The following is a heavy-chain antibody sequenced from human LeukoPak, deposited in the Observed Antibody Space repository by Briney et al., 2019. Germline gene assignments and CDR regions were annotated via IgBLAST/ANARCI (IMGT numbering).Heavy chain of an antibody. D-gene: IGHD3-16*01. CDR3: ARPQRLIYVWGSHRPLYGRDV. Sequence: ASVKVSCKASGFTFSDYYIHWVRQAPGQGLEWMGWIHPSSGGTNYAQKLQGRVTQTRNTSTSTAYMELSSLRSGATAVYYCARPQRLIYVWGSHRPLYGRDVWGQATTVTVPS. J-gene: IGHJ6*02. CDR2: IHPSSGGT. CDR1: GFTFSDYY. V-gene: IGHV1-2*02.